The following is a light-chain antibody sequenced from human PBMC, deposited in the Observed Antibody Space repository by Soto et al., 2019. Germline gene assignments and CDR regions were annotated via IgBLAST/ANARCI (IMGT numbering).Light chain of an antibody. CDR1: SSNIGKNY. CDR3: GTWDSSLNAGV. CDR2: EDH. V-gene: IGLV1-51*01. J-gene: IGLJ3*02. Sequence: QSVLTQSPSVSAAPGQKVTISCSGGSSNIGKNYVSWYQHLPGTAPKLLIYEDHKRPSGISDRFSGSKSATSATLDITGLQIGDEADYYCGTWDSSLNAGVFGGGTKLTVL.